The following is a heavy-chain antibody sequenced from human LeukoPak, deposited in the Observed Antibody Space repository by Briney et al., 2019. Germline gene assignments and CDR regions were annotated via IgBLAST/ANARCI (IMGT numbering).Heavy chain of an antibody. J-gene: IGHJ4*02. D-gene: IGHD3-9*01. CDR1: GYRFSNYW. CDR3: ARQSYYDILTGLDY. Sequence: GESLKISCKGSGYRFSNYWIGWVRQMPGKGLEWMGIIYPGDSDTRYSPSLQGQVTISADKSISTAYLQWSSLKASDTAMYYCARQSYYDILTGLDYWGQGTLVTVSS. CDR2: IYPGDSDT. V-gene: IGHV5-51*01.